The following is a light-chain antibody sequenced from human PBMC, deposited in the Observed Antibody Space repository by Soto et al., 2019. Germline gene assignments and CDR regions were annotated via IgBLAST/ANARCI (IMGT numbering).Light chain of an antibody. V-gene: IGKV3-11*01. Sequence: EIMLTQSPATLSLSTGKRATLSCGASRRVSSYLAWYQQKPGQAPRLLIYDASYRATGIPARFSGSGSGPDFTLTISSLEPEDFAVYYCQHRSAWPPRLTFGGGTKVEI. J-gene: IGKJ4*01. CDR1: RRVSSY. CDR3: QHRSAWPPRLT. CDR2: DAS.